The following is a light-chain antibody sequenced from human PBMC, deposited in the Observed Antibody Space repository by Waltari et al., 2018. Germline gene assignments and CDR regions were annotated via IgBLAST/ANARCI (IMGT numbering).Light chain of an antibody. CDR3: ATWDDSLNGVV. V-gene: IGLV1-47*01. Sequence: QSVLTQPPSTSAIPGQRDTISCSGSSSNIGSNHVYWYQQVPGTAPKLLIYRNDERPSGVPDRFAGSKSVTSASLAISGLRSEDEADYYCATWDDSLNGVVFGGGTKLTVL. CDR2: RND. CDR1: SSNIGSNH. J-gene: IGLJ2*01.